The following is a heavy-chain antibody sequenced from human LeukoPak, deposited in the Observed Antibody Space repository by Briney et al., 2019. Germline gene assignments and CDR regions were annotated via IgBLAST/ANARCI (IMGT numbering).Heavy chain of an antibody. CDR3: ARARGVAGTRVDY. Sequence: PSETLSLTCAVYGGSFSGYYWSWIRQPPGKGLEWIGEINHSGSTNYNPSLKSRVTISVDTSKNQFSLQLNSVTPEDTAVYYCARARGVAGTRVDYWGQGTLVTVSS. CDR2: INHSGST. V-gene: IGHV4-34*01. J-gene: IGHJ4*02. CDR1: GGSFSGYY. D-gene: IGHD6-19*01.